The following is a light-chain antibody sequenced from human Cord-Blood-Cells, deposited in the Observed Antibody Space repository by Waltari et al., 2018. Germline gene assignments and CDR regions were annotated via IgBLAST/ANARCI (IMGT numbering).Light chain of an antibody. CDR1: SSNLGSNT. J-gene: IGLJ3*02. V-gene: IGLV1-44*01. CDR3: AAWDDSLNGPV. Sequence: QSVLTQPPSASGTPWQRVTISCSGSSSNLGSNTVNWYQQLPGTAPKLLIYSNNRRPYGVPDRFSGSKSGTSASLAISGRQSEDEADYYCAAWDDSLNGPVFGGGTKLTVL. CDR2: SNN.